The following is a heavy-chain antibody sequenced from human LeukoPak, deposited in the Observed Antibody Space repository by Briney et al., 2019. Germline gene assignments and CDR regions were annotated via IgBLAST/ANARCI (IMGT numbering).Heavy chain of an antibody. Sequence: KTGGSLRLSCAASGFTFSSYSMNWVRQAPGKGLEWVSSISSSSSYIYYADSVKGRFTISRDNAKNSLCLQMNSLRAEDTAVYYCARVPSGSSGYWGQGTLVTVSS. D-gene: IGHD1-26*01. CDR2: ISSSSSYI. CDR3: ARVPSGSSGY. J-gene: IGHJ4*02. V-gene: IGHV3-21*01. CDR1: GFTFSSYS.